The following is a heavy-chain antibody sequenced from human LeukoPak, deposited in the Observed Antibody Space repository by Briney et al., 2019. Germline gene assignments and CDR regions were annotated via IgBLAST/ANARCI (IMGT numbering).Heavy chain of an antibody. J-gene: IGHJ4*02. CDR2: MNPNSGDT. V-gene: IGHV1-8*01. CDR1: GYTFTCYD. CDR3: ARGANRRDGYYLDY. D-gene: IGHD5-24*01. Sequence: GASVKVSCKASGYTFTCYDINWVRQATGQGLEWMGWMNPNSGDTGYAQKFQDRVTMTRNTSISTAYMELSSLRSEDTAVYYCARGANRRDGYYLDYWGQGTLVTVSS.